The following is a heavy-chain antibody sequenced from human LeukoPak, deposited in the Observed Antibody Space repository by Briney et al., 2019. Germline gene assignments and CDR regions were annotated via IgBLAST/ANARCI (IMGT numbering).Heavy chain of an antibody. CDR3: ARAKYCSSTSCHFDY. V-gene: IGHV3-30*04. J-gene: IGHJ4*02. CDR1: GFTFSSYA. Sequence: PGGSLRLSCAASGFTFSSYAMHWVRQAPGKGLEWVAVISYDGSNKYYADSVKGRFTISRDNSKNTLYLQMNSLRAEDTAVYYCARAKYCSSTSCHFDYWGQGTLVTVSS. D-gene: IGHD2-2*01. CDR2: ISYDGSNK.